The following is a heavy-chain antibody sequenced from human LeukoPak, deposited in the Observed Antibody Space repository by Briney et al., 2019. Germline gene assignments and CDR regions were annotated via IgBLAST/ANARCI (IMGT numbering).Heavy chain of an antibody. J-gene: IGHJ5*01. CDR3: AKRFGDQRPSWFDP. Sequence: GGSLRLSCAASGFTVNNHDMSWVRQAPGKGLEWVSAISAGGGSTFYADSVKGRFTISRDNSKNTLYLQMNSLRAEDTAVYYCAKRFGDQRPSWFDPWDQETLVTVSS. CDR2: ISAGGGST. V-gene: IGHV3-23*01. CDR1: GFTVNNHD. D-gene: IGHD3-10*01.